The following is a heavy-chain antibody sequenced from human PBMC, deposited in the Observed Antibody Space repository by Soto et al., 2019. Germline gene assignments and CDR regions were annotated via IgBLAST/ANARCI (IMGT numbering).Heavy chain of an antibody. CDR2: TYYRSKWYN. J-gene: IGHJ6*02. D-gene: IGHD2-2*01. CDR3: ASGGGDIVVVPAQNRSPGRGGMDV. V-gene: IGHV6-1*01. Sequence: SQTLSLTCAISGDSVSSNSAAWNWIRQSPSRGLEWLGRTYYRSKWYNDYAESGKSRITINPDTSKNQFSLQLNSVTPEETAVYYCASGGGDIVVVPAQNRSPGRGGMDVWGQGTTVTVSS. CDR1: GDSVSSNSAA.